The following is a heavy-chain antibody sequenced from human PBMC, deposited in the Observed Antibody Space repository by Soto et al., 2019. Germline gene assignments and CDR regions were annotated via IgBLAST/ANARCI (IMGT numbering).Heavy chain of an antibody. V-gene: IGHV3-66*01. D-gene: IGHD2-8*01. Sequence: EVQLVESGGGLVQPGGSLRLSCAASGFSVSSNYMNWVRQAPGKGLEWVSVIYSGGTTYYAESVIGRFTISRDNSKNTLYLQMDSLGVDDTAVYYCARGGMEYGEEYKFDYWGQGTLVTVSS. CDR3: ARGGMEYGEEYKFDY. CDR2: IYSGGTT. J-gene: IGHJ4*02. CDR1: GFSVSSNY.